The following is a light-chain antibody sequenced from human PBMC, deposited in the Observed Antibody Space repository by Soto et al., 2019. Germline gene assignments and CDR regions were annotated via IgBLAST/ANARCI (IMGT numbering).Light chain of an antibody. CDR1: QSISSY. Sequence: DLQMTQSPSSLSASVGGRATITCRASQSISSYLNWYQQKPGKAPKLLIYAASSLESGVPSRFSGSGSGTDFTLTISSLQPEDFATYYCQQSYSTPYTFGQGTKLEIK. CDR2: AAS. V-gene: IGKV1-39*01. CDR3: QQSYSTPYT. J-gene: IGKJ2*01.